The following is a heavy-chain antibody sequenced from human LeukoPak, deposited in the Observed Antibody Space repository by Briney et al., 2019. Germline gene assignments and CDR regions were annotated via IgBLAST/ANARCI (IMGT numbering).Heavy chain of an antibody. D-gene: IGHD3-22*01. V-gene: IGHV4-34*01. CDR3: ARGTVYVAPLSRNYYDSSGYYHLYYFDY. CDR2: INHSGST. CDR1: GGSFSGYY. Sequence: SETLSLTCAVYGGSFSGYYWSWIRQPPGKGLEWIGEINHSGSTNYNPSLKSRVTISVDTSKNQFSLKLSSVTAADTAVYYCARGTVYVAPLSRNYYDSSGYYHLYYFDYWGQGTLVTVSS. J-gene: IGHJ4*02.